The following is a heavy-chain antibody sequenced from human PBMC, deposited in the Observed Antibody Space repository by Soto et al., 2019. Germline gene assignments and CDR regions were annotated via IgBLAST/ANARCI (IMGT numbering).Heavy chain of an antibody. J-gene: IGHJ6*02. V-gene: IGHV3-33*01. CDR2: IWYDGSNE. D-gene: IGHD3-3*01. Sequence: QVQLVESGGGVVQPGRSLRLSCAVSGFTFSSYGMNWVRQAPGKGLEWVAIIWYDGSNEYYADSVKGRFTISRDNSKNXLSXQMNSLRAEDTAVYYCARDIYEFWSGYSYYYGMDVWGQGTTVTVSS. CDR1: GFTFSSYG. CDR3: ARDIYEFWSGYSYYYGMDV.